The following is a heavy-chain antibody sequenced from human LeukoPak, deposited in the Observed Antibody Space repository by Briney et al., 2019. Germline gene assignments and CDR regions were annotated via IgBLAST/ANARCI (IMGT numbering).Heavy chain of an antibody. CDR3: ARGGPSELDP. CDR1: GGSFSGYY. CDR2: ISRSGNT. Sequence: SETLSLTCAVYGGSFSGYYWSWIRQPPEKGLEWIGKISRSGNTNYNPSLKSRVTISVDTSKNQFSLKLSSVTAADTAVYYCARGGPSELDPWGQGTLVTVSS. J-gene: IGHJ5*02. V-gene: IGHV4-34*01.